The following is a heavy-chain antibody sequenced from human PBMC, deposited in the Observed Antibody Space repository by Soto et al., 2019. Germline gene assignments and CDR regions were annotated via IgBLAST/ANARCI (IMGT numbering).Heavy chain of an antibody. CDR3: ARDNSPFITGTLRHSYGMDV. V-gene: IGHV1-2*04. Sequence: GASVEVPCKASGYTFTGYYMHWVLQAPGQGLEWMGWINPNIGGTNYAQKFQGWVTMTRDTSISTAYMELSRLRSDDTAVYYCARDNSPFITGTLRHSYGMDVWGQGTTVTVSS. CDR1: GYTFTGYY. D-gene: IGHD1-20*01. CDR2: INPNIGGT. J-gene: IGHJ6*02.